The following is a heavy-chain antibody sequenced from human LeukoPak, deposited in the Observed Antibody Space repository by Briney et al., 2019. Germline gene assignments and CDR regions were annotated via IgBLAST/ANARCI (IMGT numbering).Heavy chain of an antibody. CDR3: ARHPQGTYCGGDCYGLRTDY. D-gene: IGHD2-21*02. J-gene: IGHJ4*02. V-gene: IGHV4-34*01. Sequence: SETLSLTCVVYGGSFSGYYWSWIRQPPGKGLEWIGEISHSGSTNYNPSLKSRVTISVDTSKNQFSLKLSSVTAADTAVYYCARHPQGTYCGGDCYGLRTDYWGQGTLVTVSS. CDR2: ISHSGST. CDR1: GGSFSGYY.